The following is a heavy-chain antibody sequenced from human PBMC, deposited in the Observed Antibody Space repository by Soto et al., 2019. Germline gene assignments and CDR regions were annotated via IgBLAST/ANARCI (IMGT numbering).Heavy chain of an antibody. D-gene: IGHD6-13*01. J-gene: IGHJ4*02. CDR1: GGSISSSSYY. CDR3: AREHSSSWSKLYYFDY. Sequence: SETLSLTCTVSGGSISSSSYYWGWIRQPPGKGLEWIGSIYYSGSTNYNPSLKSRVTISVDTSKNQFSLKLSSVTAADTAVYYCAREHSSSWSKLYYFDYWGQGTLVTVSS. CDR2: IYYSGST. V-gene: IGHV4-39*07.